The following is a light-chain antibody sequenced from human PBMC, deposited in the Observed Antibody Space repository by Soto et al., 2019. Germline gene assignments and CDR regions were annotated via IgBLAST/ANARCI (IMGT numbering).Light chain of an antibody. J-gene: IGKJ4*01. CDR1: QDIAHN. V-gene: IGKV1-9*01. CDR2: EKS. Sequence: DIQLTQSPSVLSASVVDRVSISCRASQDIAHNLNWYQQKPGRAPKLLIFEKSTLLYGVPSRFSGSGSGTEFTLTISSPQPEDFATYFCQQYSAHPLPFGGGTRVEIK. CDR3: QQYSAHPLP.